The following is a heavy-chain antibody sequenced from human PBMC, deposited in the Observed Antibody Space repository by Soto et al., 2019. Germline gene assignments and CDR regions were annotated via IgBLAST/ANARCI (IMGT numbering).Heavy chain of an antibody. V-gene: IGHV3-21*01. CDR2: ISSSSSYI. CDR3: ARDADCSSTSCYATPPYYIDV. Sequence: EVQLVESGGGLVKPGGSLRLSCAASGFTFSSYSMNWVRQAPGKGLEWVSSISSSSSYIYYANSVKGRFTISRDNAKNSLYLQLNSLRAEDTAVYYCARDADCSSTSCYATPPYYIDVWGKGTTVTVSS. CDR1: GFTFSSYS. D-gene: IGHD2-2*01. J-gene: IGHJ6*03.